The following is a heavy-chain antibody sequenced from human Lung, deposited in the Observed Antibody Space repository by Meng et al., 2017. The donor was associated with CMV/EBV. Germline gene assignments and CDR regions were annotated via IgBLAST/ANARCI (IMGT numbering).Heavy chain of an antibody. CDR1: GYTFTSHG. J-gene: IGHJ6*02. Sequence: ASXXVSXKASGYTFTSHGMSWVRQAPGQGLEWMGWISGYNGDTNYAQKLQGRVTMTTDTSTTTVYMELRSLRSDDTAVYYCARDSSGYAKSFYDYYGLDVWXQGTXVTGAS. V-gene: IGHV1-18*01. CDR2: ISGYNGDT. D-gene: IGHD2-2*01. CDR3: ARDSSGYAKSFYDYYGLDV.